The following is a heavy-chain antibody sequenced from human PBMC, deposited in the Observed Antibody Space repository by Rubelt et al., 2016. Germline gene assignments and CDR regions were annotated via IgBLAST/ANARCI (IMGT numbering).Heavy chain of an antibody. CDR2: INHSGST. CDR1: GGSISSSSYY. Sequence: QLQLQESGPGLVKPSETLSLTCTVSGGSISSSSYYWGWIRQPPGKGLEWIGEINHSGSTNYNPSLKSRVTISVDKAKNQFFLKLSSVTAADTAVYYCARLASSGWFDYWGQGTLVTVSS. CDR3: ARLASSGWFDY. J-gene: IGHJ4*02. V-gene: IGHV4-39*07. D-gene: IGHD6-19*01.